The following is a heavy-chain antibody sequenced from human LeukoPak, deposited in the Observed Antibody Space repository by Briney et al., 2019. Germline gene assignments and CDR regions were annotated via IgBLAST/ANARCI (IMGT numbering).Heavy chain of an antibody. V-gene: IGHV3-23*01. CDR3: AKAPSAKVTGFDY. J-gene: IGHJ4*02. CDR1: GFTFSNYA. D-gene: IGHD1-20*01. CDR2: ISGSGGST. Sequence: GGSLRLSCAASGFTFSNYAMSWVRQAPGKGLEWVSAISGSGGSTYYADSVKGRFTISGDNSKNTLYLQMNSLRAEDTAVYYCAKAPSAKVTGFDYWGQGTLVTVSS.